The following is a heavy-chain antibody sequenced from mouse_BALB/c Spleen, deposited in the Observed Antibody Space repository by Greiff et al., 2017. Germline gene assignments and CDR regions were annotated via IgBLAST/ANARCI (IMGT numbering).Heavy chain of an antibody. D-gene: IGHD2-2*01. J-gene: IGHJ4*01. CDR3: ARWLRHYAMDY. Sequence: EVKLVESGGGLVKPGGFLKLSCAASGFTFSSFAMSWVRQTPEKRLEWVASISSGGSTYYPDSVKGRFTISRDNARNILYLQMSSLRSEDTAMYYCARWLRHYAMDYWGQGTSVTVSS. CDR1: GFTFSSFA. CDR2: ISSGGST. V-gene: IGHV5-6-5*01.